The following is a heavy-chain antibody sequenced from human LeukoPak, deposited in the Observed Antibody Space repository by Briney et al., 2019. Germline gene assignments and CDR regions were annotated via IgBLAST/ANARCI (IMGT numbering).Heavy chain of an antibody. Sequence: GGSLRLSCAASGFMLSDHYMNWVRQAPGKGLEWVSSITSHSTDIYYADSVKGRFTISRDNSKNSLYLQLNSLRAEDTAIYYVAGGGYGRGNFPIALGGKEPRVTVSS. CDR3: AGGGYGRGNFPIAL. CDR2: ITSHSTDI. V-gene: IGHV3-69-1*01. D-gene: IGHD3-16*01. J-gene: IGHJ4*02. CDR1: GFMLSDHY.